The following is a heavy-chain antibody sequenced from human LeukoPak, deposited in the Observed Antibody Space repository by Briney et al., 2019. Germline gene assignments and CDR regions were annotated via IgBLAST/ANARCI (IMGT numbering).Heavy chain of an antibody. CDR2: IRYDGSNN. Sequence: PGGSLRLSCAASGFTFSNYGMHWVRQAPGKGLEWVAFIRYDGSNNYYADSVKGRFTISRDNSKNTLYLQMNSLRVEDTAVYYCAKDTLLQGGSWGQGTLVTVSS. J-gene: IGHJ5*02. CDR3: AKDTLLQGGS. CDR1: GFTFSNYG. V-gene: IGHV3-30*02. D-gene: IGHD2-15*01.